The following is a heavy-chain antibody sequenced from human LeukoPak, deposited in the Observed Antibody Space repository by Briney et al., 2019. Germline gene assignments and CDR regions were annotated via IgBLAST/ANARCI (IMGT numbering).Heavy chain of an antibody. Sequence: ASVKVSCKASGGTFSSYAISWVRQAPGQGLEWMGGIIPIFGTANYAQKFQGRVTITADESTSTAYMELSSLRSEDTAVYYCARAREYDFWSGYYTEGVYFDYWGQGTLVAVSS. CDR2: IIPIFGTA. CDR3: ARAREYDFWSGYYTEGVYFDY. CDR1: GGTFSSYA. J-gene: IGHJ4*02. V-gene: IGHV1-69*13. D-gene: IGHD3-3*01.